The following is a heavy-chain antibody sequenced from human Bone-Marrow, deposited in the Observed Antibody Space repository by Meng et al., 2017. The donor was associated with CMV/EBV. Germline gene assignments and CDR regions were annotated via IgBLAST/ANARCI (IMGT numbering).Heavy chain of an antibody. D-gene: IGHD6-19*01. CDR2: IWYDGNYK. V-gene: IGHV3-30*02. CDR1: GFTFSSYG. J-gene: IGHJ4*02. Sequence: GGSLRLSCAASGFTFSSYGMHWVRQAPGKGLEWVAFIWYDGNYKHYADSVKGRFTISRDNSKNTLYRQMNSLRAEDTAVYYCSKDLERWLADFDYWSQGTLVTVSS. CDR3: SKDLERWLADFDY.